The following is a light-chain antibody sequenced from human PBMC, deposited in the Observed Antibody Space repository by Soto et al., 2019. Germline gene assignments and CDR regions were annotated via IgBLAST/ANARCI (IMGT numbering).Light chain of an antibody. CDR2: EVS. CDR3: SSYKSRSALPV. V-gene: IGLV2-14*01. J-gene: IGLJ1*01. Sequence: QSVLTQPASVSGSPGQSITISWTGTSSDVGGYNYVSWYQQQPGKAPKTMIYEVSYRPSGVSNRFSVSKSGNTSSLIIYGLQAEDEAEYYCSSYKSRSALPVFGTATKATVL. CDR1: SSDVGGYNY.